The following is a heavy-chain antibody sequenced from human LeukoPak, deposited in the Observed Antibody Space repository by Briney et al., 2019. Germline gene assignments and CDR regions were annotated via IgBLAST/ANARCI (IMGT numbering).Heavy chain of an antibody. CDR1: GGSFIGYY. D-gene: IGHD2-2*01. CDR2: INHSGST. V-gene: IGHV4-34*01. Sequence: PSETLSLTCAVYGGSFIGYYWTLIRQSPGKGLEWIGEINHSGSTNYNPSLKSRVTISVDTSNNHFSLKLNSVSAADTAVYYCAVYCSSTSCYGKFDYWGQGTLVTVSP. J-gene: IGHJ4*02. CDR3: AVYCSSTSCYGKFDY.